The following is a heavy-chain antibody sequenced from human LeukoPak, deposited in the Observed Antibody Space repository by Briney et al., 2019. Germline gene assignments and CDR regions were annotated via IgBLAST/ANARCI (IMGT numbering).Heavy chain of an antibody. V-gene: IGHV3-21*01. D-gene: IGHD6-6*01. CDR1: GFTFSSYS. J-gene: IGHJ4*02. CDR2: ISSSSSYT. CDR3: ARDAYSSSSDLDY. Sequence: GGSLRLSCAASGFTFSSYSMNWVRQAPGKGLEWVSSISSSSSYTYYADSVKGRFTISRDNAKNSLYLQMNSLRAEDTAVYYCARDAYSSSSDLDYWGQGTLVTVSS.